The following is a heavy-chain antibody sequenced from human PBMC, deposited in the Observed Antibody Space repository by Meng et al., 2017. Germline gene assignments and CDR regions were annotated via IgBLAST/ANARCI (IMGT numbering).Heavy chain of an antibody. V-gene: IGHV4-4*02. D-gene: IGHD3-10*01. CDR3: ARMCVLLWFGELFLN. CDR2: IYHSWST. Sequence: VRWQGAGPGLGKTSGTPSLTCAVSGGSNRSSNWWSWERQPPGKGLEWIGEIYHSWSTNYNPSLKSRVTISVDKSKNQFSLKLSSVTAADTAVYYCARMCVLLWFGELFLNWGQGTLVTVSS. J-gene: IGHJ4*02. CDR1: GGSNRSSNW.